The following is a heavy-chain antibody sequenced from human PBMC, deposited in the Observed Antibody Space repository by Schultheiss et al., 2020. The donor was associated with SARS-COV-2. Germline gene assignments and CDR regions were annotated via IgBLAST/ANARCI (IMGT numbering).Heavy chain of an antibody. CDR3: AGVTVARVYY. V-gene: IGHV3-21*05. CDR1: GFTFSSYG. D-gene: IGHD4-23*01. CDR2: ISSSGST. Sequence: GGSLRLSCAASGFTFSSYGMHWVRQAPGKGLEWVSYISSSGSTYYADSVKGRFTISRDNAKNSLYLQMNSLRAEDTAVYYCAGVTVARVYYWGQGTLVTVSS. J-gene: IGHJ4*02.